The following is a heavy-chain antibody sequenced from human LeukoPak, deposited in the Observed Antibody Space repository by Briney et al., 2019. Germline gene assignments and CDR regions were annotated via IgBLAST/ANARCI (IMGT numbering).Heavy chain of an antibody. CDR2: ISSSGSTI. CDR3: ARDPYDFWSGYPRWDWFDP. CDR1: GFTFSSYE. J-gene: IGHJ5*02. D-gene: IGHD3-3*01. V-gene: IGHV3-48*03. Sequence: GGSLRLSCAASGFTFSSYEMNWVRQAPGKGLEWVSYISSSGSTIYYADSVKGRFTISRDNAKNSLYLQMNSLRAEDTAVYYCARDPYDFWSGYPRWDWFDPWGQGTLVTVSS.